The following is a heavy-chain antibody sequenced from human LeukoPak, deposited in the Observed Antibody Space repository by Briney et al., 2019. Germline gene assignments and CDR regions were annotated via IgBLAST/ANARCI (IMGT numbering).Heavy chain of an antibody. CDR3: ARDLDSSGYYQENFDY. D-gene: IGHD3-22*01. V-gene: IGHV1-18*01. CDR2: ISGHNVNT. Sequence: ASVTVSCKASGYIFSSYGISWVRQAPGQGLEWMGWISGHNVNTNYAQRLQGRVTLTTDTSTSTAFMELRSLRSDDTAVYYCARDLDSSGYYQENFDYWGQGTLVTVSS. J-gene: IGHJ4*02. CDR1: GYIFSSYG.